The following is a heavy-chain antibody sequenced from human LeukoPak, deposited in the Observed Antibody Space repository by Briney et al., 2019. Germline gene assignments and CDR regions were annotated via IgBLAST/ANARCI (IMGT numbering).Heavy chain of an antibody. D-gene: IGHD6-13*01. Sequence: ASVKVSCKASGYTFTSYGLSWVRQAPGQGLECMGWISAYNGNTNYAQKLQGRVTMTTDTSTSTAYMELRSLRSDDTAVYYCARDPEYSSSWYVRWFDPWGQGTLVTVSS. CDR1: GYTFTSYG. CDR3: ARDPEYSSSWYVRWFDP. J-gene: IGHJ5*02. V-gene: IGHV1-18*01. CDR2: ISAYNGNT.